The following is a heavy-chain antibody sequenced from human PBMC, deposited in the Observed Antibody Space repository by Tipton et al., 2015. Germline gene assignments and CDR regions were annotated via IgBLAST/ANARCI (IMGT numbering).Heavy chain of an antibody. J-gene: IGHJ5*02. CDR1: GFTFSLYW. Sequence: SLRLSCSASGFTFSLYWMHWVRQVPGKGLIWVSRINGDGSISDHADSLKGRVTVSRDNAANTLHLQMDNLRVEDTGVYYCVRSIGWGYDPWGQGTRVTVSS. D-gene: IGHD1-26*01. CDR2: INGDGSIS. V-gene: IGHV3-74*01. CDR3: VRSIGWGYDP.